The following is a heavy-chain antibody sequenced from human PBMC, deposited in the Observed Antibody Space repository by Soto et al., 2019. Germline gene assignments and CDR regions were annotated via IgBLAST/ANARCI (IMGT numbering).Heavy chain of an antibody. CDR2: SHQSGNT. CDR3: ATRATGRVY. CDR1: GVSIGSHDW. V-gene: IGHV4-4*02. J-gene: IGHJ4*02. D-gene: IGHD5-12*01. Sequence: QVQLQESGPGLVKPSGTLSLTCAVSGVSIGSHDWWTWVRQPPGKGLEWIGESHQSGNTNYNSSLASRVTLSLDKSKNPFSLQLSSVTVADTAVYYCATRATGRVYWGQGTLVTVSS.